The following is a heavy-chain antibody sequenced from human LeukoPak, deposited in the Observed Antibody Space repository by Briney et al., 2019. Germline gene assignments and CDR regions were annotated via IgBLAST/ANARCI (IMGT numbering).Heavy chain of an antibody. V-gene: IGHV3-23*01. Sequence: GGSLRLSCAASGFTFSSYAMSWVRQAPGKGPEWVSAISGSGGSTYYADSVKGRFTISRDNSKNTLYLQMNSLRAEDTAVYYCAKGPSYYYDSSGYYCWGQGTLVTVSS. CDR3: AKGPSYYYDSSGYYC. J-gene: IGHJ4*02. CDR2: ISGSGGST. CDR1: GFTFSSYA. D-gene: IGHD3-22*01.